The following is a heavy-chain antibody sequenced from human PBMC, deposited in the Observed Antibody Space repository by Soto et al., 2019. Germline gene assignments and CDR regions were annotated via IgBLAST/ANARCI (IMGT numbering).Heavy chain of an antibody. CDR3: ARGRYTSSSNWFDP. J-gene: IGHJ5*02. V-gene: IGHV4-31*03. D-gene: IGHD6-6*01. CDR2: IYYSGST. Sequence: QVQLQESGPGLVKPSQTLSLTCTFSGGSISSGDYYWSWIRQHPGKGLEWIGYIYYSGSTHYNPNLRSRVTMSGDTSENQFSLKLSSLTAADTAVYYCARGRYTSSSNWFDPWGQGTLVTVSS. CDR1: GGSISSGDYY.